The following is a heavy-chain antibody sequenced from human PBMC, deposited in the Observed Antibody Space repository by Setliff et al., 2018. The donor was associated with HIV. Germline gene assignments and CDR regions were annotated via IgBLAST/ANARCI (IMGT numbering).Heavy chain of an antibody. J-gene: IGHJ4*02. Sequence: SETLSLTCTVSGASISSGGYYWSWIRQHPVKGLEWIGYIYYTGTTFYNPSLESRLIISLDTPKNQFSLRLTSVTAADTAVYYCARLGTRTVAADADFDSWGQGALGTVS. CDR2: IYYTGTT. V-gene: IGHV4-31*03. D-gene: IGHD2-15*01. CDR1: GASISSGGYY. CDR3: ARLGTRTVAADADFDS.